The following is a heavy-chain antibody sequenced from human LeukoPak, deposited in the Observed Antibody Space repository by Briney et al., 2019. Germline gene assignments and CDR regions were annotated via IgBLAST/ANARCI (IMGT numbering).Heavy chain of an antibody. V-gene: IGHV3-74*01. Sequence: GGSLRLSCAASGFTFSSYWMHWVRQAPGKGLVWVSRLNTDGSTTNYADSVKGRFTISRDNAKNTLYLQMNSLRAEDTAVYYCARHQDGTLEYYYYYMDVWGKGTTVTVSS. CDR3: ARHQDGTLEYYYYYMDV. D-gene: IGHD1-1*01. CDR2: LNTDGSTT. CDR1: GFTFSSYW. J-gene: IGHJ6*03.